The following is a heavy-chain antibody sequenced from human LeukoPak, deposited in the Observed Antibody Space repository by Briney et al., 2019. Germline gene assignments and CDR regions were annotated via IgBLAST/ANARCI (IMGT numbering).Heavy chain of an antibody. CDR1: GGSISSGGYY. CDR2: IYYSGST. J-gene: IGHJ4*02. CDR3: ARVMNEYYDILTGYLDY. D-gene: IGHD3-9*01. Sequence: PSETLSLTCTVSGGSISSGGYYWSWIRQHPGTGLEWLGYIYYSGSTYYNPSLKSRVTISVDTSKNQFSLKLSSVTAADTAVYYCARVMNEYYDILTGYLDYWGQGTLVTVSS. V-gene: IGHV4-31*03.